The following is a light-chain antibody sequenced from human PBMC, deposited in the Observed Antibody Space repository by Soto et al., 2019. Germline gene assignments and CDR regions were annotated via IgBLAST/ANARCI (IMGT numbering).Light chain of an antibody. CDR3: QQYNRYSLT. CDR1: QSISSW. Sequence: DIQMTQSPSTLSASVGDRVTITCRASQSISSWLAWYQQKPGKAPKLLIYDASSLESGVPSRFSGSGSDTEFTLTINNLPPDYFATYHCQQYNRYSLTFGGGTKVEIK. V-gene: IGKV1-5*01. J-gene: IGKJ4*01. CDR2: DAS.